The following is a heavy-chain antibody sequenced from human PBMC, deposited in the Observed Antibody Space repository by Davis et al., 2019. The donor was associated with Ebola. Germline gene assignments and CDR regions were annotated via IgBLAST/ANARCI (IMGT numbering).Heavy chain of an antibody. CDR2: IIPIFGTA. V-gene: IGHV1-69*13. Sequence: SVKVSCKASGGTFSSYAISWVRQAPGQGLEWMGGIIPIFGTANYAQKFQGRVTITADESTSTAYMELSSLRSEDTAVYYCARDPDYGDAFDIWGQGTMVTVSS. CDR1: GGTFSSYA. CDR3: ARDPDYGDAFDI. D-gene: IGHD4-17*01. J-gene: IGHJ3*02.